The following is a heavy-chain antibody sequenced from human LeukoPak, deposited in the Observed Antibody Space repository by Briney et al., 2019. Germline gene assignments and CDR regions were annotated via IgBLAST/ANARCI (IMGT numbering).Heavy chain of an antibody. V-gene: IGHV3-74*01. CDR2: ISDGTST. CDR1: GFTFSSYW. J-gene: IGHJ4*02. Sequence: GGSLRLSCAASGFTFSSYWMHWVRQAPGKGLVWVSRISDGTSTSYADSVKGRFTISRDNAENTLYLQMTSLRAEGTAVYYCARDGNPFDYWGQGTLVTVSS. D-gene: IGHD1-14*01. CDR3: ARDGNPFDY.